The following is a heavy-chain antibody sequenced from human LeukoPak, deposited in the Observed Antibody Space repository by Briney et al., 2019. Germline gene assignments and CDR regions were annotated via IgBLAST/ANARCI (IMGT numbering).Heavy chain of an antibody. V-gene: IGHV4-59*01. CDR2: IYYTGST. J-gene: IGHJ4*02. Sequence: PSETLSLTCTVSGGSISSYYWSWIRQPPGKGLELIGYIYYTGSTNYNPSLKSRVTISVDTPRNQSSLKLSSVTAADTAVYYCARSGYSYGTGYYFDYWGQGTLVTVSS. CDR3: ARSGYSYGTGYYFDY. CDR1: GGSISSYY. D-gene: IGHD5-18*01.